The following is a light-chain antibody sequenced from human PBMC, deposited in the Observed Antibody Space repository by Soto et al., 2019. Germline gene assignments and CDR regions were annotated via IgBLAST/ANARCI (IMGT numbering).Light chain of an antibody. J-gene: IGKJ4*01. CDR1: RSVGNNY. CDR3: QQYAYSPLN. V-gene: IGKV3-20*01. Sequence: EIVLTQSPGTLSLSPGERATLSCRASRSVGNNYLAWYQQRPGQAPNLLIYGASIRATGIPDRFSGSGSGTDFTLTITRLEPEDSAMYYCQQYAYSPLNVGGGTKVDSK. CDR2: GAS.